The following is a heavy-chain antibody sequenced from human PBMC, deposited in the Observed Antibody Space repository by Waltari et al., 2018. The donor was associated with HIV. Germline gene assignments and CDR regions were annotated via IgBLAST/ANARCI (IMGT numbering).Heavy chain of an antibody. V-gene: IGHV1-46*01. CDR2: INPRGGST. CDR3: AREAIMVYAYGYYGMDV. Sequence: QVQLVQSGAEVKKPGASVKVSCKASGYTFTSYYMHWVRQAPGQGLEWMGIINPRGGSTSYAQKFQGRVTMTRDTSTSTVYMELSSLRSEDTAVYYCAREAIMVYAYGYYGMDVWGQGTTVTVSS. CDR1: GYTFTSYY. J-gene: IGHJ6*02. D-gene: IGHD2-8*01.